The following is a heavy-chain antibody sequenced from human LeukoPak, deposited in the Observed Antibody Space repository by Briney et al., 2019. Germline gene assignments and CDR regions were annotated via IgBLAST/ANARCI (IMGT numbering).Heavy chain of an antibody. V-gene: IGHV1-69*13. Sequence: SVKVSCKASGGTFSSYAISWVRQAPGQGLEWRGGIIPIFGTANYAQKFQGRVTITADESTSTAYMELSSLRSEDTAVYYCARGSFGVALGYAFDIWGQGTMVTVSS. J-gene: IGHJ3*02. CDR1: GGTFSSYA. CDR3: ARGSFGVALGYAFDI. D-gene: IGHD3-3*01. CDR2: IIPIFGTA.